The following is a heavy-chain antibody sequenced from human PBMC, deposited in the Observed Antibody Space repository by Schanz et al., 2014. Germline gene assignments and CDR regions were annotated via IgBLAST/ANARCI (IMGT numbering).Heavy chain of an antibody. J-gene: IGHJ4*02. V-gene: IGHV3-23*01. Sequence: EVHLLESGGGLVPPGGSLRLSCAASGFGFSSYSMNWVRQAPGRGLEWVSGITGASDHIDYAESVKGRFTISRDNSKNTLYLQMDSLRAEDTAVYFCAKKVPAYNPFDSWGQGTLVTVSS. CDR3: AKKVPAYNPFDS. CDR1: GFGFSSYS. D-gene: IGHD1-1*01. CDR2: ITGASDHI.